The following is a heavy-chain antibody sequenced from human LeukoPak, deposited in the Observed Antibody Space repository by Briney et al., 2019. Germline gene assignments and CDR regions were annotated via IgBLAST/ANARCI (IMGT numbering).Heavy chain of an antibody. J-gene: IGHJ3*02. CDR1: GGSISSYY. D-gene: IGHD6-13*01. V-gene: IGHV4-59*01. CDR3: ARDGIAAAGKSIDAFDI. CDR2: IYYSGST. Sequence: SETLSLTCNVSGGSISSYYWSWIRQPPGKGLEWIGYIYYSGSTNYNPSLKSRVTISVDTSKNQFSLKLSSVTAADTAVYYCARDGIAAAGKSIDAFDIWGQGTMVTVSS.